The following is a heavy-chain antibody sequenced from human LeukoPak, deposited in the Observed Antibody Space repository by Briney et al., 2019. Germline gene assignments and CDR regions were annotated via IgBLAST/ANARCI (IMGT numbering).Heavy chain of an antibody. CDR3: ARDRVTKGPDAFDI. D-gene: IGHD4-17*01. V-gene: IGHV4-31*03. CDR1: GGSISSGGYY. Sequence: PSETLSLTCTVSGGSISSGGYYWSCIRQRPGKGLEWIGNIYYGGYTSFNPSLRSRLTISIDTSKKQFSLRLSSVTAADTALYYCARDRVTKGPDAFDIWGQGTMVTVSS. CDR2: IYYGGYT. J-gene: IGHJ3*02.